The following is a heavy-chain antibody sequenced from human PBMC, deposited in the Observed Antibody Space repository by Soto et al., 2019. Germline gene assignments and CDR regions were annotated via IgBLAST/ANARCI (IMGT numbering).Heavy chain of an antibody. Sequence: NPSETLSLTCTVSGGSIGDYYWTWIRQPPGKGLEWVGCIHYSGSTTYNPSLESRLTMSVDTSKNQFSLTLSSVTAADTAVYYCAREGNYDNSGNYFFQTFNFWGRGTLVTVSS. CDR1: GGSIGDYY. CDR3: AREGNYDNSGNYFFQTFNF. CDR2: IHYSGST. V-gene: IGHV4-59*01. D-gene: IGHD3-22*01. J-gene: IGHJ2*01.